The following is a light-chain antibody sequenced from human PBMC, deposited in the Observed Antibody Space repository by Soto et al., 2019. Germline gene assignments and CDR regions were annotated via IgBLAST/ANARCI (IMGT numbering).Light chain of an antibody. Sequence: QSAMTQPASVSGSPGQSITISCTGTSSDIGRYNYVSWYQQYPGKAPKFMIYDVSNRPSGVSNRFSASKSGTTASLTISGLQAEDEADYYYTSYISSSSYVFGTGTNVTGL. CDR1: SSDIGRYNY. J-gene: IGLJ1*01. CDR2: DVS. V-gene: IGLV2-14*01. CDR3: TSYISSSSYV.